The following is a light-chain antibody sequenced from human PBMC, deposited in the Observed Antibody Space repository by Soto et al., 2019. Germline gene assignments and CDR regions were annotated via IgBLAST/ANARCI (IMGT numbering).Light chain of an antibody. V-gene: IGKV3-20*01. CDR2: GAS. J-gene: IGKJ1*01. CDR1: QSLTTRT. CDR3: QQYASSPET. Sequence: EIVLTQSPGTLSLSPGERATLSCRASQSLTTRTLAWYQHIPGQPPRLLIYGASSRVSGIPDRFSGSGSGTDFTLTISGLEPEDSAVYYCQQYASSPETFGQGTKVEIK.